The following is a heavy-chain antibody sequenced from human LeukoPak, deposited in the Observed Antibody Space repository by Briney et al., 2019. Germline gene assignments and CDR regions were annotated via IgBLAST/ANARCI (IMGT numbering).Heavy chain of an antibody. V-gene: IGHV3-74*01. J-gene: IGHJ5*02. CDR1: GFTFSKYW. CDR3: ATKQGVAPPPGS. Sequence: GGSLRLSCAASGFTFSKYWMLWVRQAPGKGLESVSRINTDGTVTTYADSVKGRFTVSRDNADNTMFLQMNSVRDEDTAVYYCATKQGVAPPPGSWGQGTPVTVSS. D-gene: IGHD5-12*01. CDR2: INTDGTVT.